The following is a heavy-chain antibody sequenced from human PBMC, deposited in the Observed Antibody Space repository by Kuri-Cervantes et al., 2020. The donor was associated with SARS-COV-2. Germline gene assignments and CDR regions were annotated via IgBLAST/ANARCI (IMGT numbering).Heavy chain of an antibody. J-gene: IGHJ6*02. Sequence: GSLRLSCTVSGVSISSYYWSWIRQPPGKGLEWIGYIYYSGSTNYNPSLKSRVTISVDTSKNQFSLKLSSVTAADTAVYYCARDPRHYCSSTSCYSYYGMDVWGQGTTVTVSS. D-gene: IGHD2-2*02. CDR3: ARDPRHYCSSTSCYSYYGMDV. V-gene: IGHV4-59*01. CDR1: GVSISSYY. CDR2: IYYSGST.